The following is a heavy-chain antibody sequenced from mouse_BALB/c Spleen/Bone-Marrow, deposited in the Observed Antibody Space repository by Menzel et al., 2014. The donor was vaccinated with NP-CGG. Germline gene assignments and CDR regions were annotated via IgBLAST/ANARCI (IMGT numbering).Heavy chain of an antibody. CDR3: ARLLRLRYFDY. Sequence: EVQGVESGGGLVKPGGSLKLSCAASGFAFSSYDMSWVRQTPEKRLEWVATISSGGSYTYYPDSVKGRFTISRDNARNTLYLRMSSLRSEDTALYYCARLLRLRYFDYWGQGTTLTVSS. CDR1: GFAFSSYD. CDR2: ISSGGSYT. V-gene: IGHV5-9*02. J-gene: IGHJ2*01. D-gene: IGHD1-2*01.